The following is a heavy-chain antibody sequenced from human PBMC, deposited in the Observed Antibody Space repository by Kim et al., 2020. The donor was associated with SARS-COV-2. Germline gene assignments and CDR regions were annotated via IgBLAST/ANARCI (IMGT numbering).Heavy chain of an antibody. V-gene: IGHV7-4-1*02. J-gene: IGHJ5*02. CDR3: AREKYSYGLNWFDP. D-gene: IGHD5-18*01. Sequence: YARAFTDRVVFSLDTSVSTAYLQISSLKAEDTAVYYCAREKYSYGLNWFDPWGQGTLVTVSS.